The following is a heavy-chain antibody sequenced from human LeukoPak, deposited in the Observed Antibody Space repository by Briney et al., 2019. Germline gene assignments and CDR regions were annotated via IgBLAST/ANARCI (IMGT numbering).Heavy chain of an antibody. Sequence: TGGTLRLSCAASGFTFSSYGMSWVRQAPGKGLEWVSGISVDGGSTYYADSVKGRFTISRDNSKNTLHLQMDSLRVEDTAVYYCAKDRLAYSYAQPFDYWGQGILVTVSS. CDR3: AKDRLAYSYAQPFDY. D-gene: IGHD5-18*01. CDR1: GFTFSSYG. CDR2: ISVDGGST. V-gene: IGHV3-23*01. J-gene: IGHJ4*02.